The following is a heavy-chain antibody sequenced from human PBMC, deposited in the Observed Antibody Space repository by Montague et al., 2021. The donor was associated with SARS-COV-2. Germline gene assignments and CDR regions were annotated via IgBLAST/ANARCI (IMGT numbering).Heavy chain of an antibody. J-gene: IGHJ3*02. Sequence: SLRLSCAASGFIFSSYSMNWVRQAPGKGLEWVSYISSSSGNIYYADSVKGRFTISRDNAKNSLYLQMNSLRDEDTAVYYCARDRPPSVWGTDAFDIRGQGTMVTVSS. D-gene: IGHD7-27*01. CDR3: ARDRPPSVWGTDAFDI. V-gene: IGHV3-48*02. CDR1: GFIFSSYS. CDR2: ISSSSGNI.